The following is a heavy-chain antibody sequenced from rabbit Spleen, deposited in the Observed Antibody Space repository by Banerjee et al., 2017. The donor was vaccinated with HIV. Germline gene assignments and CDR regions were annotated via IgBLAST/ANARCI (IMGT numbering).Heavy chain of an antibody. D-gene: IGHD8-1*01. J-gene: IGHJ4*01. Sequence: QSLEESGGDLVKPGASLTLTCTASGFSFSSSDYMCWVRQAPGKGLEWIACINTATGKAVYATWAKGRFTISRTSSTTVTLQMTSLTAADTATYFCARDAGTGDYIDVYFNLWGPGTLVTVS. V-gene: IGHV1S40*01. CDR2: INTATGKA. CDR3: ARDAGTGDYIDVYFNL. CDR1: GFSFSSSDY.